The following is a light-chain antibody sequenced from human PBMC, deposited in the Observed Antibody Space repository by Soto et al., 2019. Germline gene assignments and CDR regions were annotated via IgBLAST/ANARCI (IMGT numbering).Light chain of an antibody. CDR1: QDIKRY. J-gene: IGKJ4*01. V-gene: IGKV1D-16*01. Sequence: DVQMTQSPSSLSASVGDRVTITCRASQDIKRYLAWYQQKPGSAPKSLIYGASSLQTGVPSRFSGSESGTDFTLTISNLQPEDSATYYCQQYNIYPLTFGGGTKVEIK. CDR2: GAS. CDR3: QQYNIYPLT.